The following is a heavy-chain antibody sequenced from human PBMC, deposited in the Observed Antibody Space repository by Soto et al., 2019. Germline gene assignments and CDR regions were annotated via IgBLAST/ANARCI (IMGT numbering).Heavy chain of an antibody. CDR1: VFTLTTYS. D-gene: IGHD6-19*01. J-gene: IGHJ4*02. Sequence: LMXYCAFSVFTLTTYSMNWVRQAPGKGLEWISFINKNGFTIYYADSVKGRFTISRDYAKNSLYLQMDSLRHEDTAVYYCARGAVTGTSLFDYWGLGTLVTVSS. V-gene: IGHV3-48*02. CDR2: INKNGFTI. CDR3: ARGAVTGTSLFDY.